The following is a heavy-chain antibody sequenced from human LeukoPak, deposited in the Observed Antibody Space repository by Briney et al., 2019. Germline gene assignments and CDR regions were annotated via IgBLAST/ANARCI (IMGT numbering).Heavy chain of an antibody. V-gene: IGHV3-15*01. J-gene: IGHJ4*02. CDR2: IKSKTDGGTT. CDR3: TTDPKQFCGGDCYFDY. Sequence: GGSLRLSSAASGFTFSNAWMSWVRQAPGKGLEWVGRIKSKTDGGTTDYAAPVKGRFTISRDDSKNTLYLQMNSLKTEDTAVYYCTTDPKQFCGGDCYFDYWGQGTLVTVSS. D-gene: IGHD2-21*02. CDR1: GFTFSNAW.